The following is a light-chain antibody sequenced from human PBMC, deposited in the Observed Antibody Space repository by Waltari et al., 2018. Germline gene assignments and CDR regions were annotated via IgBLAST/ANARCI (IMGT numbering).Light chain of an antibody. CDR3: SSYISGVTLYV. J-gene: IGLJ1*01. CDR2: DVT. V-gene: IGLV2-14*03. CDR1: SSDVGASNY. Sequence: QSALTQPASVSGSPGQSITISCTGTSSDVGASNYVSWYQQHPGKAPKLMIYDVTKRPSGVYGRFSGSKSGNTASLTISGLQAEDEADYYCSSYISGVTLYVFGTGTKVTVL.